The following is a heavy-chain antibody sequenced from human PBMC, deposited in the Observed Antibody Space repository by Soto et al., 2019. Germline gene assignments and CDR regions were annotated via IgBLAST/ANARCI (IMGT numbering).Heavy chain of an antibody. CDR2: MTGSGDRI. J-gene: IGHJ4*02. Sequence: EVQLLESGGGLIQPGGSLRLSCAASGFTFSIYAMSWVRQAPGKGLEWVSGMTGSGDRIYYADSVKGRFTISRDNSKNTLYLQMTSLRAEDTAVYYCAKEPEAWGQGILVTVSS. CDR1: GFTFSIYA. V-gene: IGHV3-23*01. CDR3: AKEPEA.